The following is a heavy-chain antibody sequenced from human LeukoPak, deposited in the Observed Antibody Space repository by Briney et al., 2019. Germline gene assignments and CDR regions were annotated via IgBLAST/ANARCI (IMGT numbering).Heavy chain of an antibody. V-gene: IGHV3-30-3*01. Sequence: GRSLRLSCVASGFTFSSYAMHWVRQAPGKGLEWVAVTSYDGSNKYYADSVKGRFTISRDNSKNTLYLQMDSLRAEDTAVYYCARDSPRITSGNFLYYFDYWGQGTLVTVSS. D-gene: IGHD3-10*01. CDR2: TSYDGSNK. CDR1: GFTFSSYA. CDR3: ARDSPRITSGNFLYYFDY. J-gene: IGHJ4*02.